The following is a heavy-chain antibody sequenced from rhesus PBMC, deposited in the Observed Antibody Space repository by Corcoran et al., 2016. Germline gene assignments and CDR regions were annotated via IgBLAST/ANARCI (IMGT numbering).Heavy chain of an antibody. Sequence: QVTLKESGPALVKPTQTLTLTCTLSGFSLSTSGMRVSWIRQPPVKALEWLARIDWNDYKYSTTTLKNRLAISKDTSKNQVVLTMTNMDPMDTATYCCARQDYVDDYAYCGTFYFDSWGQGILVTVSS. CDR1: GFSLSTSGMR. D-gene: IGHD3-9*01. J-gene: IGHJ4*01. V-gene: IGHV2S2*01. CDR2: IDWNDYK. CDR3: ARQDYVDDYAYCGTFYFDS.